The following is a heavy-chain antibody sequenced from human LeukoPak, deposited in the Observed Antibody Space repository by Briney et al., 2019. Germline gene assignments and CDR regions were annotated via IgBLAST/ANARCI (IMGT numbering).Heavy chain of an antibody. CDR1: GGSISSGDYY. Sequence: SETLSLTCTVSGGSISSGDYYWSWIRQPPGKGLEWIGYIYYSGSTYYNPSLKSRVTISVDTSKNQFSLKLSSVTAADTAVYYCARTKEYCSSTSCYHDFDYWGQGTLVTVSS. CDR2: IYYSGST. V-gene: IGHV4-30-4*08. D-gene: IGHD2-2*01. J-gene: IGHJ4*02. CDR3: ARTKEYCSSTSCYHDFDY.